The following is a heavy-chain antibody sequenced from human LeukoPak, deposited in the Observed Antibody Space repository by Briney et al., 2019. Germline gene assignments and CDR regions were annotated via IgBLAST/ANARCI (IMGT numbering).Heavy chain of an antibody. V-gene: IGHV1-2*04. D-gene: IGHD5-12*01. J-gene: IGHJ4*02. CDR2: INPNSGGT. Sequence: ASVKVSCKASGYTFTGYYMHWVRQAPGQGLEWMGWINPNSGGTNYAQKFQGWVTMTRDTSISTAYMELSRLRSDDTAVYYCARDLRSVVATSLGFDYWGQGTLVTVSS. CDR3: ARDLRSVVATSLGFDY. CDR1: GYTFTGYY.